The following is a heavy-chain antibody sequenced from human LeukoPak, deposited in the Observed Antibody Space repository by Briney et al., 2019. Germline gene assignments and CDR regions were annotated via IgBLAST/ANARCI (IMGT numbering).Heavy chain of an antibody. Sequence: GGSLRLSCTASGFSFSGYWMSWVRQAPGKGLEWVANINQDGSAQYYVDSVKGRFTISRDNAKNSLYLQMNSLRAEDTAVYYCARLYYYDSSGPLLDYWAREPWSPSPQ. V-gene: IGHV3-7*01. CDR2: INQDGSAQ. CDR3: ARLYYYDSSGPLLDY. CDR1: GFSFSGYW. D-gene: IGHD3-22*01. J-gene: IGHJ4*02.